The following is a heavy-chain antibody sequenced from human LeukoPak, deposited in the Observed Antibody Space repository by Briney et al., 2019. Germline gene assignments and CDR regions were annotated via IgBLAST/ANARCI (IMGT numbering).Heavy chain of an antibody. CDR3: AEGLLTTVFSG. CDR2: IYPGGTT. D-gene: IGHD4-17*01. CDR1: GLIVTSNY. Sequence: GGSLRLSCAASGLIVTSNYMSWVRQAPGKGLEWVSIIYPGGTTYYEDSVKGRFSISRDHSNNILYLQMNSLRAEDTAVYYCAEGLLTTVFSGWGQGTLVTVSS. V-gene: IGHV3-53*01. J-gene: IGHJ4*02.